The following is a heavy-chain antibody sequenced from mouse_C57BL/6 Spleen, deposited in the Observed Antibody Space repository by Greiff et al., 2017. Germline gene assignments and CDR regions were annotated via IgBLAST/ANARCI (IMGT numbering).Heavy chain of an antibody. CDR1: GYTFTSYW. Sequence: QVQLQQPGAELVKPGASVKMSCKASGYTFTSYWITWVKQRPGQGLEWIGDIYPGSGSTNYNEKFKSKATRTVDKSSSTAYMQLSSLTSEDSAVYYFARSYDYDSCDYWGQGTTLTVSS. CDR3: ARSYDYDSCDY. D-gene: IGHD2-4*01. V-gene: IGHV1-55*01. J-gene: IGHJ2*01. CDR2: IYPGSGST.